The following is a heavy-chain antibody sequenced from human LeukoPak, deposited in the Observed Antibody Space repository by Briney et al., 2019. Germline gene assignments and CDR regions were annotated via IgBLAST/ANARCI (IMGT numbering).Heavy chain of an antibody. CDR1: GGSISSYY. J-gene: IGHJ2*01. D-gene: IGHD6-13*01. Sequence: PSETLSLTCTVSGGSISSYYWSWIRQPAGKGLEWIGRIDTSGNTNYKPSLKSRVTTSVDTSNKQFSLKLSSVTAADTAVYYCARVSSSWYQDWYFDLWGRGTLVTVSS. V-gene: IGHV4-4*07. CDR2: IDTSGNT. CDR3: ARVSSSWYQDWYFDL.